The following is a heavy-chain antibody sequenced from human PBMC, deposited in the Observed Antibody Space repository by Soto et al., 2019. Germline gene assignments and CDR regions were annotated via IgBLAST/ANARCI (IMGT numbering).Heavy chain of an antibody. CDR2: ISYDGSDK. CDR3: VGGQYYFDY. D-gene: IGHD3-10*01. Sequence: QVQLVESGGGVVQPGRSLRLSCAGSGFPFTSYGMHWVREGPDKGLEWVAVISYDGSDKYYADSVKGRFTISRDNSKNMLYLQMNSLRPEDTALYYCVGGQYYFDYRGQGTLVIV. V-gene: IGHV3-30*03. CDR1: GFPFTSYG. J-gene: IGHJ4*02.